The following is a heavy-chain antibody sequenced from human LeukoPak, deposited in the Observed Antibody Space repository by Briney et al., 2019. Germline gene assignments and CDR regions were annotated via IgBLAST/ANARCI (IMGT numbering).Heavy chain of an antibody. D-gene: IGHD1-26*01. CDR1: GGTFSSYA. J-gene: IGHJ4*02. Sequence: SVKVSCKASGGTFSSYAISWVRQAPGQGLEWMGRIIPILGIANYAQKFQGRVTITADKSTSTAYMELSSLRSEDTAVYYCASLSGSYSYYFDYWGQGTLVTVSS. CDR2: IIPILGIA. V-gene: IGHV1-69*04. CDR3: ASLSGSYSYYFDY.